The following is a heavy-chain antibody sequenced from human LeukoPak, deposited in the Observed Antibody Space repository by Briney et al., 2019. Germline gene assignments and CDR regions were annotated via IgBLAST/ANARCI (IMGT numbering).Heavy chain of an antibody. Sequence: PGGSLRLSCAASGFTFSSYAMHWVRQAPGKGLEWVAVISYDGSNKYYADSVKGRFTISRDSSKNTLYLQMNSLRAEDTAVYYCARDGSGNYYYGMDVWGQGTTVTVSS. CDR2: ISYDGSNK. V-gene: IGHV3-30-3*01. CDR3: ARDGSGNYYYGMDV. D-gene: IGHD2-15*01. J-gene: IGHJ6*02. CDR1: GFTFSSYA.